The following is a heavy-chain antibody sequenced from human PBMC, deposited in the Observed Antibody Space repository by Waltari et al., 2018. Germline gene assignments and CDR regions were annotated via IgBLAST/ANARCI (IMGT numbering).Heavy chain of an antibody. CDR3: TRDRKDHIGFDP. D-gene: IGHD2-15*01. CDR1: GYTSGGYA. Sequence: EVQLVESGGGLVQPGRYLRVSCTASGYTSGGYAMSWVRQSPGKGLEWVGFIRSKTYGGTTEYAASVEGRFTISRDDSKSIAYLQLNSLKTEDTAVYYCTRDRKDHIGFDPWGQGTLVTVSS. CDR2: IRSKTYGGTT. V-gene: IGHV3-49*04. J-gene: IGHJ5*02.